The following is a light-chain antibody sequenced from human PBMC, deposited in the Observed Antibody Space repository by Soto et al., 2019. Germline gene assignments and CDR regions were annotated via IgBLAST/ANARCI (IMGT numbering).Light chain of an antibody. CDR1: QSVGDN. CDR2: DTS. J-gene: IGKJ1*01. Sequence: EIVLTQSPGTLSLSPEERATLSCRASQSVGDNSAWYQHKPGQTPRLLIYDTSARATGVPARFSGSRSGPEFTLTINSLQSEDFAIYYCQQYDNWPQTFGQGTKVDIK. CDR3: QQYDNWPQT. V-gene: IGKV3-15*01.